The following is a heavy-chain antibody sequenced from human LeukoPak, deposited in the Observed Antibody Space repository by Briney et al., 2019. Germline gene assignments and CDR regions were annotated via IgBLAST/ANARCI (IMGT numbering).Heavy chain of an antibody. J-gene: IGHJ6*03. CDR3: ARDVPRRGIVASGLLPLIHYFDFHMDV. CDR1: GYLFSMHW. D-gene: IGHD6-13*01. V-gene: IGHV1-46*01. CDR2: INPSRGST. Sequence: GASVKVSCKTSGYLFSMHWMHWVRQAPGQGLEWMGIINPSRGSTNYAQKFQGRVSMTGDVTTDTVYMELSGVASEDTGIYFCARDVPRRGIVASGLLPLIHYFDFHMDVWGTGTSVTVSS.